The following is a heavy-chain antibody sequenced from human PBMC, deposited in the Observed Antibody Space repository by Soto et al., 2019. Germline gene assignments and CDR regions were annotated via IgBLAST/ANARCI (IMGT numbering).Heavy chain of an antibody. J-gene: IGHJ4*02. CDR2: MNPFSGNA. Sequence: QVQLVQSGAEVKKPGASVRVSCKASGYTFTSYDIYWVRQATGQGLEWMGWMNPFSGNAVYTQKFQDRVTMTRDTSINTAYMEMSGLRPEDTAVYYCTRGQGNHWGQGSLVTVSS. V-gene: IGHV1-8*01. CDR1: GYTFTSYD. CDR3: TRGQGNH.